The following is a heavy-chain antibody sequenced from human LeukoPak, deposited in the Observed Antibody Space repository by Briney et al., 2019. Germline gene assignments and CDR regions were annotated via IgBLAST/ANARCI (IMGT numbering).Heavy chain of an antibody. CDR1: GFTFSSYS. J-gene: IGHJ4*02. Sequence: GGSLRLSCAASGFTFSSYSMNWVRQAPGKGLEWVSYVSSSSSTIYYADSVKGRFTISRDNAKNSLYLQMSSLRAEDTAVYYCARDLDYGDYRFDYWGQGTLVTVSS. V-gene: IGHV3-48*01. CDR3: ARDLDYGDYRFDY. CDR2: VSSSSSTI. D-gene: IGHD4-17*01.